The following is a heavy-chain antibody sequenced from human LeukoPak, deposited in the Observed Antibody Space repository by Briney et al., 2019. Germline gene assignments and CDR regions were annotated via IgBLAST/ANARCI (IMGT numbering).Heavy chain of an antibody. D-gene: IGHD5-18*01. CDR1: GFTVSSNY. Sequence: GGSLRLSCAASGFTVSSNYMTWVRQAPGKGLEWVSVIYGGGTTYYADSVKGRFTISRDNSKNTVYLQMNSLRAEDTAVYYCARDRVETAMGPQFRTYYYYGMDVWGQGTTVTVSS. J-gene: IGHJ6*02. V-gene: IGHV3-66*01. CDR2: IYGGGTT. CDR3: ARDRVETAMGPQFRTYYYYGMDV.